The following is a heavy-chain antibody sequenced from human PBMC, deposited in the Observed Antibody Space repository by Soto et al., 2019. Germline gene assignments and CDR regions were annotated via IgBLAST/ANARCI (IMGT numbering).Heavy chain of an antibody. V-gene: IGHV4-34*01. D-gene: IGHD2-2*02. Sequence: QVQLQQWGAGLLKPSETLSLTCAVYGGSFSGYYWSWIRQPPGKGLEWIGEINHSGSTNYNPSLKSRVTISVDTSKNQFSLKLSSVTAADTAVYYCARPVVPAVIGLHYNWFDPWGQGTLVTVSS. CDR1: GGSFSGYY. J-gene: IGHJ5*02. CDR2: INHSGST. CDR3: ARPVVPAVIGLHYNWFDP.